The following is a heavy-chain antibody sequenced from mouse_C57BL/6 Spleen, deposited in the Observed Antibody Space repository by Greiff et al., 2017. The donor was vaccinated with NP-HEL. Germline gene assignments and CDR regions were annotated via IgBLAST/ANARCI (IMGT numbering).Heavy chain of an antibody. CDR1: GYTFTNYW. D-gene: IGHD2-1*01. Sequence: QVQLKQSGAELVRPGTSVKMSCKASGYTFTNYWIGWAKQRPGHGLEWIGDIYPGGGYTNYNEKFKGKATLTADKSSSTAYMQFSSLTSEDSAIYYCARSGNLYCAMDYWGQGTSVTVSS. CDR2: IYPGGGYT. V-gene: IGHV1-63*01. J-gene: IGHJ4*01. CDR3: ARSGNLYCAMDY.